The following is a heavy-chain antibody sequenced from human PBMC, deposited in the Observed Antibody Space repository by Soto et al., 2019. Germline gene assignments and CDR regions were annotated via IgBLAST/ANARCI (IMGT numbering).Heavy chain of an antibody. V-gene: IGHV3-21*01. D-gene: IGHD2-15*01. CDR2: ISSSSSYI. Sequence: GGSLRLSCAPSGFTFSSYTMNWARQAPGKGLEWVSSISSSSSYICYADSVKGRFTISRDNAKNSLYLQMNSLRAEDTAVYYCARAFSCSGGSCYSIYWGQGTLVTVSS. J-gene: IGHJ4*02. CDR1: GFTFSSYT. CDR3: ARAFSCSGGSCYSIY.